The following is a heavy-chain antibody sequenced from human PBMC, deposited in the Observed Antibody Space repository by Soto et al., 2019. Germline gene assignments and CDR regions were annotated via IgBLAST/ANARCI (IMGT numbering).Heavy chain of an antibody. CDR1: DYAISSGYY. J-gene: IGHJ5*02. V-gene: IGHV4-38-2*01. CDR3: ARHYSSSSTWFDP. D-gene: IGHD6-13*01. Sequence: KTSQTLSLTCAVSDYAISSGYYWGWIRHPPGKGLEWIGSIYHSGNTHYNPSLRSRVTISVYTSKNQFSLKLTSVTAADTAVYYCARHYSSSSTWFDPWGQGTLVTVSS. CDR2: IYHSGNT.